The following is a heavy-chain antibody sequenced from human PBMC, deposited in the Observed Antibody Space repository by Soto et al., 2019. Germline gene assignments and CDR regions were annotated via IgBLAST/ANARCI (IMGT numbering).Heavy chain of an antibody. V-gene: IGHV3-15*01. CDR1: GFTFSNAW. CDR3: ATASTGFARYFDL. J-gene: IGHJ2*01. D-gene: IGHD2-8*02. CDR2: ILNKATGGTT. Sequence: EELLVESGGGLVKPGGSLRLSFPASGFTFSNAWMSWVRRAPGKGPEWVGRILNKATGGTTDYLAPVKGRFSISRDDSKNTLYLQMDSLKTEDTAVYYCATASTGFARYFDLWGRGTLVTVSS.